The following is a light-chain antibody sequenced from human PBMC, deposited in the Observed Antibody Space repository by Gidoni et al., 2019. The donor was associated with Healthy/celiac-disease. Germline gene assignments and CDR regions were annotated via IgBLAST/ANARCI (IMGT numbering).Light chain of an antibody. J-gene: IGKJ1*01. CDR1: QSISSY. Sequence: DIQLTQSPSSLSASVGDRVTITCRASQSISSYLNWYQQKPGKAPKLLIYAASSLQSGVPSRFSGSGSGTDFTLTISSLQPEDFATYYCKQSYSTPWTFXQGTKVEIK. CDR3: KQSYSTPWT. CDR2: AAS. V-gene: IGKV1-39*01.